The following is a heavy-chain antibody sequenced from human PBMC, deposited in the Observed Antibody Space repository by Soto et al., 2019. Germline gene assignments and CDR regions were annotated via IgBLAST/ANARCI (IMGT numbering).Heavy chain of an antibody. CDR1: GYSFTSYW. J-gene: IGHJ6*02. CDR3: ARHRKSGYDGVYYHHGIDV. D-gene: IGHD5-12*01. CDR2: IHPGVSDT. Sequence: GESLKISCKRSGYSFTSYWIDWVRQMPGRGLEWMRIIHPGVSDTKYRPTFQGQVTLPAAKSITPASLPRASLNASVPAMHYCARHRKSGYDGVYYHHGIDVWRQGTTVTVFS. V-gene: IGHV5-51*01.